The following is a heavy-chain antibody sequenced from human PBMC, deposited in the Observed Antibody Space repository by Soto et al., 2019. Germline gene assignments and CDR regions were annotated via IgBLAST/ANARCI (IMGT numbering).Heavy chain of an antibody. CDR2: IIPLLRTV. Sequence: SVKVSCKASEGTFSAYSMTWVRQAPGQRLEWMGEIIPLLRTVNYAQKFQGRVTITGDKSTSTVYMALSSLRSDDTAVYYCARDPVDLFGYMDVWGQGTTVTVSS. J-gene: IGHJ6*02. V-gene: IGHV1-69*08. D-gene: IGHD6-25*01. CDR1: EGTFSAYS. CDR3: ARDPVDLFGYMDV.